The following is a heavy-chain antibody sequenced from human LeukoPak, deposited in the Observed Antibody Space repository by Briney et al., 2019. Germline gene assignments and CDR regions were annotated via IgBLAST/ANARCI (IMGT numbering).Heavy chain of an antibody. CDR3: ARATYDILTGYYDY. D-gene: IGHD3-9*01. Sequence: GSLRLSCAASGFTVSSNYMSWVRQAPGKGLEWVSVIYSGGSTYYADSVKGRFTISRHNSKNTLYLQMNSLRAEDTAVYYCARATYDILTGYYDYWGQGTLVTVSS. V-gene: IGHV3-53*04. J-gene: IGHJ4*02. CDR1: GFTVSSNY. CDR2: IYSGGST.